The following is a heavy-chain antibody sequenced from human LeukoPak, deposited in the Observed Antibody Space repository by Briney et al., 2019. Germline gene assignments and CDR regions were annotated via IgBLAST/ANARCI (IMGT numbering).Heavy chain of an antibody. V-gene: IGHV3-66*01. CDR1: GFTVSSNY. J-gene: IGHJ3*02. CDR3: ARVFGYPDAFDI. CDR2: LYSGGTT. D-gene: IGHD6-25*01. Sequence: PGGSLRLSCAASGFTVSSNYMSWVRQAPGKGLEWVSVLYSGGTTYYADSVKGRFTISRDNAKNSLYLQMNSLRAEDTAVYYCARVFGYPDAFDIWGQGTMVTVSS.